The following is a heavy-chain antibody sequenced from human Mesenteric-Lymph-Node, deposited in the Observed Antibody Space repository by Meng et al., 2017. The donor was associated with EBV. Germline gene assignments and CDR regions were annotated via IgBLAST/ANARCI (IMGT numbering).Heavy chain of an antibody. D-gene: IGHD6-13*01. V-gene: IGHV4-30-4*01. CDR1: GGSIGSANY. CDR2: IYYSGNT. J-gene: IGHJ4*02. CDR3: ARVTYSGSRYPSVFDY. Sequence: QLQLQAPGPGLVKPSQTLSLTCTVSGGSIGSANYWSWIRQPPGKGLEWIGYIYYSGNTYYNPSLESRVTISIDTSKSQVSLKLTSVTAADTAVYYCARVTYSGSRYPSVFDYWGQGNLVTVSS.